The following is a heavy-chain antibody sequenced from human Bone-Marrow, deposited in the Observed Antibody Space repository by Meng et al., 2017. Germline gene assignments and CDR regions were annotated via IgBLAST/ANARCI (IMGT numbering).Heavy chain of an antibody. CDR1: GFTFSSYA. D-gene: IGHD3-10*01. V-gene: IGHV3-23*01. J-gene: IGHJ3*02. Sequence: GESLKISCAASGFTFSSYAMSWVRQAPGKGLEWVSAISGSGGSTYYADSVKGRFTISRDNAKNSLYLQMNSLRAEDTAVYYCARVSGRGDEHAFDIWGQGTMVTVSS. CDR3: ARVSGRGDEHAFDI. CDR2: ISGSGGST.